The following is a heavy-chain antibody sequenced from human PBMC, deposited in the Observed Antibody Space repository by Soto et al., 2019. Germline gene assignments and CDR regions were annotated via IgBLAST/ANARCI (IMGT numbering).Heavy chain of an antibody. CDR2: IWYDGSNK. CDR3: ARDLGYSYGYVY. J-gene: IGHJ4*02. CDR1: GFTFSSHG. V-gene: IGHV3-33*01. Sequence: GGSLRLSCAASGFTFSSHGMHWVRQAPGKGLEWVAVIWYDGSNKYYADSVKGRFTISRDNSKNTLYLQMNSLRAEDTAVYYCARDLGYSYGYVYWGQGTLVTVSS. D-gene: IGHD5-18*01.